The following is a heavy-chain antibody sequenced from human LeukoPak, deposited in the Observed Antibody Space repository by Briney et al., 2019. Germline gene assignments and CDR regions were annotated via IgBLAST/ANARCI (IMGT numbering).Heavy chain of an antibody. CDR3: ARGIAAAGTYFDY. V-gene: IGHV4-30-4*01. D-gene: IGHD6-13*01. CDR2: IYYSGST. Sequence: SQTLSLTCTVSGGSISSGDYYWSWIRQPPGKGLEWIGYIYYSGSTYYNPSLKSRVTISVDTSKNQLSLKLSSVTAANTAVYYCARGIAAAGTYFDYWGQGTLVTVSS. J-gene: IGHJ4*02. CDR1: GGSISSGDYY.